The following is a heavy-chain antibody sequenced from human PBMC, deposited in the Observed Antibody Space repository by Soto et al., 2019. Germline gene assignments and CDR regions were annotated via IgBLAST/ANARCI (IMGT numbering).Heavy chain of an antibody. CDR1: GFPFSTYN. Sequence: QVHLVESGGGIVQPGRSLRLSCAASGFPFSTYNMHWVRQAPGKGLEWVAAILYDGSNEYYVDSVKGRFTISRDNSKNTLELQMSSLRAEDTAIYYCAKGPFTHSGSFQGYFEYWGQGTLVTVSS. V-gene: IGHV3-33*06. CDR2: ILYDGSNE. CDR3: AKGPFTHSGSFQGYFEY. J-gene: IGHJ4*02. D-gene: IGHD1-26*01.